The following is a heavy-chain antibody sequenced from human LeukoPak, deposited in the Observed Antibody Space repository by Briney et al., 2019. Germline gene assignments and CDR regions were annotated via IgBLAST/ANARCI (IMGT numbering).Heavy chain of an antibody. CDR1: GGSISNKY. CDR3: ASLKEDIVVVPADYYYYYMDV. J-gene: IGHJ6*03. Sequence: PSETLSLTCTVSGGSISNKYWSWIRQPPGKGLEWIGYIYYSGSTNYKSSLRGRVTISVDTSKNQFSLKLSSVTAADTAVYYCASLKEDIVVVPADYYYYYMDVWGKGTTVTVSS. V-gene: IGHV4-59*01. D-gene: IGHD2-2*01. CDR2: IYYSGST.